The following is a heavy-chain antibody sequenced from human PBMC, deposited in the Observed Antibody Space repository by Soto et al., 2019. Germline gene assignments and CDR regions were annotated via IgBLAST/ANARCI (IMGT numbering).Heavy chain of an antibody. V-gene: IGHV1-69*01. CDR2: IIPVFGTT. Sequence: QEQLVQSGAEVKKPGSSVKVSCKDSGGLFSSFAISWVRQAPGQGLEWMGGIIPVFGTTNYAQKFQGRVTITADESTNTAYMELSILTSDDTAMYYFARGGGPYVWFNEFWGQGTQVTVSS. D-gene: IGHD3-16*01. CDR3: ARGGGPYVWFNEF. CDR1: GGLFSSFA. J-gene: IGHJ4*02.